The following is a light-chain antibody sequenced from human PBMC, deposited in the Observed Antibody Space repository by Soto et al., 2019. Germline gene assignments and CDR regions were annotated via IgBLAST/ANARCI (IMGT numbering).Light chain of an antibody. Sequence: DIVMTQSPLSLPVTPGEPASISCRSSESLLHSNGNNYLDWYLQKPGQSPQLLIYLGSTRAPGVPDRFSGSGSGTEFTLTISSLQPDDFATYYCQHYNSYSEAFGQGTKVDIK. J-gene: IGKJ1*01. V-gene: IGKV2-28*01. CDR1: ESLLHSNGNNY. CDR2: LGS. CDR3: QHYNSYSEA.